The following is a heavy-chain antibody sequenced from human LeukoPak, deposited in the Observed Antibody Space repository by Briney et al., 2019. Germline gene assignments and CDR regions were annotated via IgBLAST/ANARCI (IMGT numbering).Heavy chain of an antibody. Sequence: PGGSLRLSCAASGFTFSSYAMHWVRQAPGKGLEWVAVISYDGSNKYYADSVKGRFTISRDNSKNTLYLQMDSLRAEDTAIYFCAKCHREGYGDYLTAYFDYWGQGTLVTVSS. J-gene: IGHJ4*02. V-gene: IGHV3-30*04. CDR2: ISYDGSNK. CDR1: GFTFSSYA. CDR3: AKCHREGYGDYLTAYFDY. D-gene: IGHD4-17*01.